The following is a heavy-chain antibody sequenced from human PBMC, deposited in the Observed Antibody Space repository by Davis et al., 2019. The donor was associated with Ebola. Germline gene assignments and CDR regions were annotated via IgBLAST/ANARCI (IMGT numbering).Heavy chain of an antibody. D-gene: IGHD2-21*01. V-gene: IGHV3-48*03. CDR3: ARERTSCCGECLDY. J-gene: IGHJ4*02. Sequence: PGASLRLSCAASGFISSSYEMTWVRQAPGGGMEWISYIGPRGTDIAYADSVRGRFTISRDNAKHSLFLQMNSLRAEDTALYYCARERTSCCGECLDYWGPGTLVTVSS. CDR1: GFISSSYE. CDR2: IGPRGTDI.